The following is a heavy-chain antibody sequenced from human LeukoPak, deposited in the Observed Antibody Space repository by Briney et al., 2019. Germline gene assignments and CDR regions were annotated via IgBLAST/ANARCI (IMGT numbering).Heavy chain of an antibody. CDR1: GYTFTSYA. D-gene: IGHD1-26*01. CDR2: INAGNGYT. V-gene: IGHV1-3*01. Sequence: ASVKVSCKASGYTFTSYAMHWVRQAPGQRLEWMGWINAGNGYTQYSQRFQGRVTITRDTSASTAYMELSSLRSEDTAVYYCARVAGVGATVLDYWGQGTLVTVSS. CDR3: ARVAGVGATVLDY. J-gene: IGHJ4*02.